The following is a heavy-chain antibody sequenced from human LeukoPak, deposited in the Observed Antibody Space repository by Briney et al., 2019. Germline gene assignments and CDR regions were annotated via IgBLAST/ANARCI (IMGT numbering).Heavy chain of an antibody. J-gene: IGHJ4*02. CDR3: ARQRRLCSGGDCSLLLDY. CDR1: GGSISSSSYY. Sequence: SETLSLTCTVSGGSISSSSYYWGWIRQPPGKGLEWIGDIYYSGSTNYNPSLKSRVTISVDTSKNQFSLRLNSVTAADTAVYYCARQRRLCSGGDCSLLLDYWGQGTLVTVSS. D-gene: IGHD2-21*02. CDR2: IYYSGST. V-gene: IGHV4-61*05.